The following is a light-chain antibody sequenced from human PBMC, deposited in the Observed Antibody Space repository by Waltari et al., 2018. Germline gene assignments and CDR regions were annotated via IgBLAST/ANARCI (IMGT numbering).Light chain of an antibody. CDR3: QHYSDLPLT. Sequence: EIVMTQSPATLSVSPGEGATLSCRASQNVANNVAWYQQKSGQAPRLLIYGASTRATGIPVRFSGSGSGTEFALTISSLQSEDSAVYYCQHYSDLPLTFGGGTKVEI. J-gene: IGKJ4*01. V-gene: IGKV3D-15*01. CDR1: QNVANN. CDR2: GAS.